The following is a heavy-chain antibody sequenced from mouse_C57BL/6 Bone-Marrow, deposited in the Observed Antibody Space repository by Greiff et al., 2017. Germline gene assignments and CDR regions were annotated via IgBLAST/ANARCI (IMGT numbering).Heavy chain of an antibody. CDR2: IYPGNGDT. V-gene: IGHV1-12*01. J-gene: IGHJ2*01. Sequence: QVQLQQSGAELVRPGASVKMSCKASGYTFTSYYMHWVKQKPRQGLEWIGAIYPGNGDTSYNQKFKGKATLTVDKSSSTAYMQLSVLTSEDSSVYCCTGGGGRNFDYWGQGTTLTVSS. CDR3: TGGGGRNFDY. CDR1: GYTFTSYY.